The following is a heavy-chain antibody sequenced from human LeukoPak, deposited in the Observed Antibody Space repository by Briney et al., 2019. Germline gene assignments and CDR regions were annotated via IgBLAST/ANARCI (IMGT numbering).Heavy chain of an antibody. CDR3: ARGYYVYGLSRWFDP. CDR1: GFTFSSYW. Sequence: GGSLRLSCAASGFTFSSYWMSWVRQAPGKGLEWVANIKQDGSEKYYVDSVKGRFTISRDNAKNSLYLQMNSLRAEDTALYHCARGYYVYGLSRWFDPWGQGTLVTVSS. D-gene: IGHD3-10*01. CDR2: IKQDGSEK. J-gene: IGHJ5*02. V-gene: IGHV3-7*03.